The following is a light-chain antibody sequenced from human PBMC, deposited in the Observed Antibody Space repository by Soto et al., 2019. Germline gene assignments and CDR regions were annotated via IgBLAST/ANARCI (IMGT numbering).Light chain of an antibody. CDR1: QGIRSY. V-gene: IGKV1-9*01. Sequence: DIQLTQSPSFLSASVGDRVTITCRASQGIRSYLAWYQQNPGKAPKLLIYAASTLESGVPSRFSGSGSGTEFTLTSSSLQPEDSATYYCQELNSYPRTFGQGTKVEIK. J-gene: IGKJ1*01. CDR3: QELNSYPRT. CDR2: AAS.